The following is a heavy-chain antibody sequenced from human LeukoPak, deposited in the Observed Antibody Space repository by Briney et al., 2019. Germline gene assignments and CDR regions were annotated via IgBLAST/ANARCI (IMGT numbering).Heavy chain of an antibody. V-gene: IGHV3-48*04. CDR3: AINNRYYSMVV. Sequence: GGSLRLSCAASGFTFSSYSMNWVRKAPGKGRVCVSYISSSSSTIYYADSVKGRFTNATDDAKNSLYLNMIDLRAEDTYFYSCAINNRYYSMVVWGKRITVTVSS. D-gene: IGHD1/OR15-1a*01. CDR1: GFTFSSYS. J-gene: IGHJ6*03. CDR2: ISSSSSTI.